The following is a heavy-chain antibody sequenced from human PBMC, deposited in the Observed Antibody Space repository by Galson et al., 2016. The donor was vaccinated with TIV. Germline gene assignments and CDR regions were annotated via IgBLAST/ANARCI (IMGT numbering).Heavy chain of an antibody. Sequence: PALVKPTQTLTLTCTFSGFSLSTYGMSVGWIRQPPGKALEWLARIDWDDDKFHNSSLKTRLTISKDISRNQVVLTMTNMDPVDTATYYCARAPISIFGLATSYYFDYWGQGTLVTVSS. V-gene: IGHV2-70*17. J-gene: IGHJ4*02. CDR2: IDWDDDK. CDR3: ARAPISIFGLATSYYFDY. CDR1: GFSLSTYGMS. D-gene: IGHD3-3*01.